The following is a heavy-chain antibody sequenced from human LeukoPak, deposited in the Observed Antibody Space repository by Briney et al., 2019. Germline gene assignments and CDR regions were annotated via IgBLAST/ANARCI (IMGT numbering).Heavy chain of an antibody. CDR1: GFTFSRYT. Sequence: PGGSLRLSCAASGFTFSRYTLNWVRQAPGKGLEWVSSISGNSGYIYYADSVKGRFTISRDNAKNSLYLQMNSLRAEDTAVYYCARISHWNVLAWGQGTLVTVSS. V-gene: IGHV3-21*01. J-gene: IGHJ5*02. CDR2: ISGNSGYI. D-gene: IGHD1-1*01. CDR3: ARISHWNVLA.